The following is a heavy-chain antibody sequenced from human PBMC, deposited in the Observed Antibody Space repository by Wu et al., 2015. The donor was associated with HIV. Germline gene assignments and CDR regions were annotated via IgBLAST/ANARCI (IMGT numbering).Heavy chain of an antibody. J-gene: IGHJ3*02. CDR2: IYYSGST. Sequence: QVQLQESGPGLVKPSQTLSLTCTVSGGSISSGDYYWSWIRQPPGKGLEWIGYIYYSGSTYYNPSLKSRVTISVDTSKNQFSLKLSSVTAADTAVYYCAREAWNSLGWLGFDIWGQGDNGHRLF. D-gene: IGHD1-7*01. CDR1: GGSISSGDYY. CDR3: AREAWNSLGWLGFDI. V-gene: IGHV4-30-4*08.